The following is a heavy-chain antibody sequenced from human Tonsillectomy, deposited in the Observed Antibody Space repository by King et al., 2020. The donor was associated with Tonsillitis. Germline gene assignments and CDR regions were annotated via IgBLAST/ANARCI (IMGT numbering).Heavy chain of an antibody. V-gene: IGHV4-34*01. CDR1: GGSFSGYY. CDR3: ARYTYYYYMDV. Sequence: VQLQQWGAGLLKPSETLSLTCAVNGGSFSGYYWTWIRQPPGKGLEWIGEINDSGSTNCNSSLKSRVTISLDTSKKQFSLRLRSVTAADTAVYYCARYTYYYYMDVWGKGTTVTVSS. J-gene: IGHJ6*03. D-gene: IGHD2-2*02. CDR2: INDSGST.